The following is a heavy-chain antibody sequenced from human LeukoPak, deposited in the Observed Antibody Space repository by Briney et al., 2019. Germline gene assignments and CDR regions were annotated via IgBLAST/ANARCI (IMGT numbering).Heavy chain of an antibody. V-gene: IGHV4-39*01. CDR3: ARRGNYYYYMDV. Sequence: SSETLSLTCTVSGGSISSSSYYWGWIRQPPGNGLEWIGSIYYSGSTYYNPSLKSRVTISVDTSKNQFSLKLSSVTAADTAVYYCARRGNYYYYMDVWGKGTTVTISS. D-gene: IGHD6-13*01. CDR1: GGSISSSSYY. CDR2: IYYSGST. J-gene: IGHJ6*03.